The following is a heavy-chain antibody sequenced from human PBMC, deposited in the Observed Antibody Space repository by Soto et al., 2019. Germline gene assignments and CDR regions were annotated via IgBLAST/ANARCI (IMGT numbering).Heavy chain of an antibody. D-gene: IGHD3-9*01. Sequence: QVQLVQSGAEVKKPGASVKVSCKASGYTFTSYAMHWVRQAPGQRLEWMGWINAGNGNTKYSQKFQGRVTITRDTSASTAYMELSSLRSEDTAVYYCARDFLWGGDPDASYFDWALDAFDIWGQGTMVTVSS. CDR3: ARDFLWGGDPDASYFDWALDAFDI. J-gene: IGHJ3*02. V-gene: IGHV1-3*01. CDR2: INAGNGNT. CDR1: GYTFTSYA.